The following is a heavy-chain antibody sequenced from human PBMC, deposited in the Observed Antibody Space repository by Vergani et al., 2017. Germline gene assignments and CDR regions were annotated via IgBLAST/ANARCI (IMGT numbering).Heavy chain of an antibody. CDR2: IWYDGSNK. D-gene: IGHD3-9*01. CDR1: GFTFSSYG. CDR3: ARSDILTGNYDY. V-gene: IGHV3-33*01. Sequence: QVQLVESGGGVVQPGRSLRLSCAASGFTFSSYGMHWVRQAPGKGLEWVAVIWYDGSNKYYADSVKGRFTISRDNSKNTLYLQMNSLRAEDTAVYYCARSDILTGNYDYWGQGTLVTVSS. J-gene: IGHJ4*02.